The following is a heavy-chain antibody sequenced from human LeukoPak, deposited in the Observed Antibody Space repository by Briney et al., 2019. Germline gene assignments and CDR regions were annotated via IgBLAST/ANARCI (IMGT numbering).Heavy chain of an antibody. CDR1: GDSISSSSYF. D-gene: IGHD2-8*01. J-gene: IGHJ4*02. CDR2: IDYSGST. Sequence: PSETLYLTCIVSGDSISSSSYFWGWIRQPPGKGLEWIGNIDYSGSTYYNPSLKSRVTISVETSKNQFSLKLTSVTAADTAVYYCAPIRVSTFCFDYWGQGTLVTVSS. V-gene: IGHV4-39*01. CDR3: APIRVSTFCFDY.